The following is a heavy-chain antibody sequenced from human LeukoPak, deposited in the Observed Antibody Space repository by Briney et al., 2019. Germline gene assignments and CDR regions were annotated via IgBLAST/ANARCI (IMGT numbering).Heavy chain of an antibody. V-gene: IGHV3-23*01. D-gene: IGHD3-22*01. CDR2: ISGSGGST. J-gene: IGHJ4*02. CDR1: GFTFSSYA. CDR3: AKDRNFYDSSGYYYGDY. Sequence: GGSLRLSCAASGFTFSSYAMSWVRQAPGKGLEWVSVISGSGGSTYYADSVKGRFTISRDNSRNTVYLQMNSLRAEDTAVYYCAKDRNFYDSSGYYYGDYWGQGTLVTVSS.